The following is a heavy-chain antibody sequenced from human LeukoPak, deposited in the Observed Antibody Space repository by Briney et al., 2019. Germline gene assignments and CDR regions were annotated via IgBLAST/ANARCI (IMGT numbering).Heavy chain of an antibody. Sequence: GGSLRLSCAASGFTFSDYILGWVRQAPRKGLWWVGRIRRGANSYTTEYAASVKGRFTISRDDSKNSLYLPMNSLKTEDTAVYHCSRDGGECGNRAFDIWGERTMVTVSS. V-gene: IGHV3-72*01. J-gene: IGHJ3*02. CDR3: SRDGGECGNRAFDI. D-gene: IGHD3-16*01. CDR1: GFTFSDYI. CDR2: IRRGANSYTT.